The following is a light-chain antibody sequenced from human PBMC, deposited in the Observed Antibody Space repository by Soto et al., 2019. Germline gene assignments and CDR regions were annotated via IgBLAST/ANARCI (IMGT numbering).Light chain of an antibody. V-gene: IGKV3-15*01. CDR3: HQRQSWPRT. J-gene: IGKJ1*01. Sequence: EIVLTQSPGTLSLSPGERATLYCKASQRISSNLAWYQQKPGQPPRLLIYGASTRASGIPARFSGSGSGTEFTLTISDVQPEDFAVYYRHQRQSWPRTFGQGTKVDIK. CDR1: QRISSN. CDR2: GAS.